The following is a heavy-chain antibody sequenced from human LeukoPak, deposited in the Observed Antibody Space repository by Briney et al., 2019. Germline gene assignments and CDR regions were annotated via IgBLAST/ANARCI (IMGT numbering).Heavy chain of an antibody. CDR2: ISSSGNTI. J-gene: IGHJ6*02. CDR3: ARLEIVTYGMDV. D-gene: IGHD3-22*01. V-gene: IGHV3-11*01. Sequence: GGSLRLSCAASGFTFSDYYMSWIRQAPGKGLEWVSYISSSGNTIYYAGSVKGRFTISRDNAKNSLYLQMNSLRAEDTAVYYCARLEIVTYGMDVWGQGTTVTVSS. CDR1: GFTFSDYY.